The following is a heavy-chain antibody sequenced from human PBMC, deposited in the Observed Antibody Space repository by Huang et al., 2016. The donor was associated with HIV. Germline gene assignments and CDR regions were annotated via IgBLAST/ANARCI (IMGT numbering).Heavy chain of an antibody. CDR3: ARDLTGTRAAAAGIRGDAFDV. V-gene: IGHV1-69*13. CDR2: ISHNFDTV. J-gene: IGHJ3*01. D-gene: IGHD6-13*01. Sequence: QVQLVQSGAEVKKPGSSVKVSCKASGGTFVSYDISWVRQAPGQGLEWIGGISHNFDTVNYAQKCQGRVMITADASTSTAYMELTSLRSEDTAVYYCARDLTGTRAAAAGIRGDAFDVWGQGTLVTVSS. CDR1: GGTFVSYD.